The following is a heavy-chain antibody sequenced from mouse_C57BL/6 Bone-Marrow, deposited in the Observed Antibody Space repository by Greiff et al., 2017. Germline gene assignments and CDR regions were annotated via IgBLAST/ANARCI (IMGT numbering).Heavy chain of an antibody. V-gene: IGHV1-54*01. J-gene: IGHJ3*01. CDR2: INPGSGGT. Sequence: QVHVKQSGAELVRPGTSVKVSCKASGYAFTNYLIEWVKQRPGQGLEWIGVINPGSGGTNYNEKFKGKATLTADKSSSTAYMQLSSLTSEDSAVYFCARRGQLRLPWFAYWGQGTLVTVSA. CDR1: GYAFTNYL. CDR3: ARRGQLRLPWFAY. D-gene: IGHD3-2*02.